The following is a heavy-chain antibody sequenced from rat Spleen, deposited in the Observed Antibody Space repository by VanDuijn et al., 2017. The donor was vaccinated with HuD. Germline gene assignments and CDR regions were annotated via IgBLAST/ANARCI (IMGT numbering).Heavy chain of an antibody. CDR2: ISYADTSGHSGT. V-gene: IGHV5-29*01. CDR3: ARRHFGYTDYFDY. J-gene: IGHJ2*01. Sequence: EVQLVESGGGLVQPGRSLKLSCAASGFTFSNYGMHWIRQAPTRGLEWVATISYADTSGHSGTYYRDSVKGRFTISRDNAKSTLSLQMDSLRSEDTATYYCARRHFGYTDYFDYWGQGVMVTVSS. D-gene: IGHD1-4*01. CDR1: GFTFSNYG.